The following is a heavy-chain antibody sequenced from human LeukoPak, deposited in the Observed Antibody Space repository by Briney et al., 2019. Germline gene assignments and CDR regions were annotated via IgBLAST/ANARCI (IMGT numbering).Heavy chain of an antibody. CDR2: ITSNGGST. D-gene: IGHD6-19*01. CDR1: GFTFRSFV. Sequence: GGSLRLSCSASGFTFRSFVMHWVRQAPGKGLECVSTITSNGGSTYYADSVKGRFTISRDNSKNTLYLQMNSLRAEDTAVYYCARSRAAVAGTSYYYYGMGVWGQGTTVTVSS. CDR3: ARSRAAVAGTSYYYYGMGV. J-gene: IGHJ6*02. V-gene: IGHV3-64*04.